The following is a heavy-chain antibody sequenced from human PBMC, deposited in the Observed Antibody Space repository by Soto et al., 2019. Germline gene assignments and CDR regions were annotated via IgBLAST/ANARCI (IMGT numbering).Heavy chain of an antibody. CDR2: IYYSGST. V-gene: IGHV4-31*03. D-gene: IGHD3-3*01. Sequence: QVQLRESGPGLVKPSQTLSLTCTVSGGSISSGGYYWSWIRQHPGKGLEWIGYIYYSGSTYYNPSLKSRVTRSVDTSKNQFSLKLSSVTAADTAVYYCARGYDEPQAFDYWGQGTLVTVSS. CDR1: GGSISSGGYY. CDR3: ARGYDEPQAFDY. J-gene: IGHJ4*02.